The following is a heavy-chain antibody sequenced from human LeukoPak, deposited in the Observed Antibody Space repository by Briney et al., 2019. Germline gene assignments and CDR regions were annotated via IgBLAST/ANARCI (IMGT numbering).Heavy chain of an antibody. Sequence: SETLSLTCVVYGWSFGGSYWTWIRQPPGKGLQYIGEINPSGSPIYNPSLEGRATISVDTSNNQFSLKLNSVTAADTAVYFCARRTYYYDDNAQARDYWGRGTLVTVSS. CDR2: INPSGSP. V-gene: IGHV4-34*01. CDR1: GWSFGGSY. J-gene: IGHJ4*02. CDR3: ARRTYYYDDNAQARDY. D-gene: IGHD3-22*01.